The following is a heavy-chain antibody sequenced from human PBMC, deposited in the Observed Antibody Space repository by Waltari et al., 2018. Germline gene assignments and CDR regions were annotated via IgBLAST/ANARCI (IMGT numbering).Heavy chain of an antibody. CDR1: GFTSSSYA. CDR2: ISGSGGST. V-gene: IGHV3-23*01. Sequence: EVQLLESGGGLVQPGGSLRLSCAASGFTSSSYAMSWVRQAPGKGMEVVSAISGSGGSTYYADSVKGRFTISRDNSKNTLYLQMNSLRAEDTAVYYCAKDAEAVAGRGYFDYWGQGTLVTVSS. CDR3: AKDAEAVAGRGYFDY. D-gene: IGHD6-19*01. J-gene: IGHJ4*02.